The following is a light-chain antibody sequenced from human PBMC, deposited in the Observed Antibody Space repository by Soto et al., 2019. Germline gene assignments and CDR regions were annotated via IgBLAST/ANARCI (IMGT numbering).Light chain of an antibody. Sequence: EIVLTQSPGTLSLSPGERATLSCRASQSVSSSYLARYQQKPGQAPRLLAYGASSRATGIPDRFSGSGSGTDFTLTISRLEPEDFAVYYCQQYGSSRRTFGQGTKV. J-gene: IGKJ1*01. CDR3: QQYGSSRRT. CDR2: GAS. V-gene: IGKV3-20*01. CDR1: QSVSSSY.